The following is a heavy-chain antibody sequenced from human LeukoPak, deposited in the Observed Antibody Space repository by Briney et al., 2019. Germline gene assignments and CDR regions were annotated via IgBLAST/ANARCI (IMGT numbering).Heavy chain of an antibody. D-gene: IGHD6-19*01. CDR1: GGSISSYY. CDR2: IYCSRNT. V-gene: IGHV4-59*08. J-gene: IGHJ4*02. CDR3: ARHTPPYSSGWLGY. Sequence: PSETLSPTCTVSGGSISSYYWSWIRQPPREGLEWIVYIYCSRNTNYNPTLKSRVTISVDTSKNQFSLKLSSVTAADTAVYYCARHTPPYSSGWLGYWGQGTLVTVSS.